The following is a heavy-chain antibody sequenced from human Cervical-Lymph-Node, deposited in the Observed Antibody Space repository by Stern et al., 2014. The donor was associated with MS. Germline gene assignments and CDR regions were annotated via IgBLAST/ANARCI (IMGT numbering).Heavy chain of an antibody. Sequence: QVQLQESGPGLVKPSQTLSLTCTVSGDSISSGGYYWSWIRQHPGKGLEWIGYIYYSGSTYYNPSLKSRLTISVDTSKNQFSLKLSSVTAADTAVYYCAREPEYCSSTSCPIDYWGQGTLVTVSS. CDR3: AREPEYCSSTSCPIDY. CDR2: IYYSGST. V-gene: IGHV4-31*03. CDR1: GDSISSGGYY. D-gene: IGHD2-2*01. J-gene: IGHJ4*02.